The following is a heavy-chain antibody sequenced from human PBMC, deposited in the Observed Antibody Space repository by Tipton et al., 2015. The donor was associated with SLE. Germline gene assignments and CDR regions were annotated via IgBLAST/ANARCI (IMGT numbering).Heavy chain of an antibody. Sequence: TLSLTCTASSGSVSSGAYYWSWIRQHPGKGLEWIGYVFSSGTTYYNPSLKGRLSLSLDTSQNQLSLKLSSVTSADTAVYYCARYFWKGGDYWGQGTLVTVSS. D-gene: IGHD1-1*01. CDR3: ARYFWKGGDY. J-gene: IGHJ4*02. V-gene: IGHV4-31*03. CDR2: VFSSGTT. CDR1: SGSVSSGAYY.